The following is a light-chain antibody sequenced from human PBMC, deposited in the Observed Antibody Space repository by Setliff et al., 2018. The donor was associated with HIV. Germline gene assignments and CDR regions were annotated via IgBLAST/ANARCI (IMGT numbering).Light chain of an antibody. Sequence: QAVVTQEPSLTVSPGGTVTLTCGSSTGAVTSGLYPYWFRQKPGQAPRTLIYDTSNKHSWTPARFSGSLLGGKAALTLSGAQPEDEADYYCFLSYSGARRVFGGGTKVTVL. CDR1: TGAVTSGLY. J-gene: IGLJ3*02. CDR3: FLSYSGARRV. V-gene: IGLV7-46*01. CDR2: DTS.